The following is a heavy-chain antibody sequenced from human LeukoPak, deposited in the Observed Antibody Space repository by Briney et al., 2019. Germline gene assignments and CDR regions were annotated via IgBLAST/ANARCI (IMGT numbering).Heavy chain of an antibody. D-gene: IGHD2-8*01. CDR2: ISSSSGYT. V-gene: IGHV3-11*06. Sequence: GGSLRLSCAASGFMYSDYYMTWIRQAPGXXXXXXXXISSSSGYTNYADSVKGRFTISRDNAKNSLYLQMNSLRAEDTAVYYCARVDEGRNGVTVGYWGQGTLVTVSS. CDR3: ARVDEGRNGVTVGY. CDR1: GFMYSDYY. J-gene: IGHJ4*02.